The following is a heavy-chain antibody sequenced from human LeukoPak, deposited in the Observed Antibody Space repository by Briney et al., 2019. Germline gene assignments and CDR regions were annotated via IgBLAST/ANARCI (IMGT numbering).Heavy chain of an antibody. J-gene: IGHJ4*02. CDR3: ATQLDYGDFKVDY. CDR1: GGSISSGGYY. V-gene: IGHV4-31*03. Sequence: SETLSLTCTVSGGSISSGGYYWSWHRQHPGKGLEWIGYIYYSGSTYYNPSLKNRVTISVDTSKNQFSLKLSSVTAADTAVYYCATQLDYGDFKVDYWGQGTLVTVSS. CDR2: IYYSGST. D-gene: IGHD4-17*01.